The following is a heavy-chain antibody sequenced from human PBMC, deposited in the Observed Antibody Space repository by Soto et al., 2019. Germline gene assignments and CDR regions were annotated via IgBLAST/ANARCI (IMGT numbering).Heavy chain of an antibody. CDR1: GGSISSINYY. Sequence: SETLTLTCPVSGGSISSINYYWGWIRQPPGKGLEWIGSIDYSGTTYYNPSLKSRVTISVDTPNNHFSLKLNSVTAADTAVYYCARQRPGGVSVLSYFDEWGQGSRVTVCS. J-gene: IGHJ4*02. V-gene: IGHV4-39*01. CDR3: ARQRPGGVSVLSYFDE. D-gene: IGHD3-16*02. CDR2: IDYSGTT.